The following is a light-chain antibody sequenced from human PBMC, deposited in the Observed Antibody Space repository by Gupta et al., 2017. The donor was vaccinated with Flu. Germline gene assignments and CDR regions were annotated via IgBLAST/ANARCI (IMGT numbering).Light chain of an antibody. CDR1: NLGDKY. CDR2: KDT. Sequence: PGQTASITCSGDNLGDKYACWYQQKPGQSPVWVIYKDTKRPSGIPERFSGSNSGNTATLTISGTQAMDEADYYCQAWDSTTGVFGTGTKVTVL. J-gene: IGLJ1*01. V-gene: IGLV3-1*01. CDR3: QAWDSTTGV.